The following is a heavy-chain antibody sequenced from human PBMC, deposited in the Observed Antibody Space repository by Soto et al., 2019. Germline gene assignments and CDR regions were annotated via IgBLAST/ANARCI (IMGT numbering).Heavy chain of an antibody. J-gene: IGHJ6*02. CDR2: ISGSGGST. CDR3: AKDPLYYYDPPYGMDV. D-gene: IGHD3-22*01. CDR1: GFTFSSYA. V-gene: IGHV3-23*01. Sequence: GGSLRLSCVASGFTFSSYAMSWVRQSPGKGLEWVSAISGSGGSTYYADSVKGRFTISRDNSKNTLYLQMNSLRAEDTAVYYCAKDPLYYYDPPYGMDVWGQGTTVTVSS.